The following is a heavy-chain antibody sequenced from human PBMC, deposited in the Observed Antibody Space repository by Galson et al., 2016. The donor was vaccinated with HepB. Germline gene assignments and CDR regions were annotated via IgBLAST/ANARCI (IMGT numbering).Heavy chain of an antibody. Sequence: QSGAEVKKPGESLKISCKGSGSSFTSYWIGWVRQMPGKGLEWMGSIYPGASDTRSSPSFQGRVTISADKTISTADLQWSSLKASDTAIYYCARRGLYSTTFDYWVQGTLVTVSS. V-gene: IGHV5-51*01. D-gene: IGHD2/OR15-2a*01. J-gene: IGHJ4*02. CDR3: ARRGLYSTTFDY. CDR2: IYPGASDT. CDR1: GSSFTSYW.